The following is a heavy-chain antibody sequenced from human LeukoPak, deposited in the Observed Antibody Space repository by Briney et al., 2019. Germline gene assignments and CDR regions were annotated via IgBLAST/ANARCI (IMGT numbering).Heavy chain of an antibody. CDR3: ARIDTAMDD. CDR2: IYYSGST. Sequence: SETLSLTCTVSGGSISSSSYYWGWIRQPPGKGLEWIGYIYYSGSTNYNPSLKSRVTISVDTSKNQFSLKLSSVTAADTAVYYCARIDTAMDDWGQGTLVTVSS. J-gene: IGHJ4*02. CDR1: GGSISSSSYY. D-gene: IGHD5-18*01. V-gene: IGHV4-61*05.